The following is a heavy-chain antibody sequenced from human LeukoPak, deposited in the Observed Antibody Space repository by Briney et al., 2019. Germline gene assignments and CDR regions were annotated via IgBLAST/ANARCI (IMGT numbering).Heavy chain of an antibody. CDR1: GYTLTELS. CDR3: ATDPHDEQLYAFDI. J-gene: IGHJ3*02. D-gene: IGHD3-10*01. Sequence: AASVKVSCKVSGYTLTELSMHWVRQAPGKGLEWMGGFDPEDGETIYAQKFQGRVTMTEDTSTDTAYMELSSLRSEDTAVYYCATDPHDEQLYAFDIWGQGTTVTVSS. V-gene: IGHV1-24*01. CDR2: FDPEDGET.